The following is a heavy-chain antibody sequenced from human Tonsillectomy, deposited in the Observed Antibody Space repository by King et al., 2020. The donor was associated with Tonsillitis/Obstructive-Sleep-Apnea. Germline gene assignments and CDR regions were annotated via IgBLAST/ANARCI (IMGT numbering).Heavy chain of an antibody. CDR3: ARAKSPLQNYDFWSGRKNAFDI. D-gene: IGHD3-3*01. J-gene: IGHJ3*02. CDR1: GGSFSGYY. V-gene: IGHV4-34*01. Sequence: HVQLQQWGAGLLKPSETLSLTCAVYGGSFSGYYWSWIRQPPGKGLEWIGEINHSGSTNYNPSLKSRVTISVDPSKNQFSLKLSSVTAADTAVYYCARAKSPLQNYDFWSGRKNAFDIWGQGTMVTVSS. CDR2: INHSGST.